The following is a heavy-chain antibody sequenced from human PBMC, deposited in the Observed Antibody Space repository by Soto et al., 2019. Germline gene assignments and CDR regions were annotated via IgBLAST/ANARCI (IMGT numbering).Heavy chain of an antibody. CDR1: GFTFTSSA. V-gene: IGHV1-58*01. J-gene: IGHJ5*02. D-gene: IGHD5-12*01. Sequence: QMQLVQSGPEVKKPGISVKVSCKASGFTFTSSAVQWVRQARGQRLEWIGWIIVGSGNTNYAQKFQERVTITRDMSTSTAYMELSSLRSKATAVYYCAAALKRGYSGYDLRFPWFDPWGQGTLVTVSS. CDR2: IIVGSGNT. CDR3: AAALKRGYSGYDLRFPWFDP.